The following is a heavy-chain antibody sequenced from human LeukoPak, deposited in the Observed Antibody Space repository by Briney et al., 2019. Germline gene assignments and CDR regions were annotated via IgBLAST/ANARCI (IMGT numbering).Heavy chain of an antibody. D-gene: IGHD5-18*01. CDR3: ASRGYSYDQGVDY. CDR2: ISYDGSNK. Sequence: GRSLRLSCAASGFTFSSYAMHWVRQAPGKGLEWVAVISYDGSNKYYADSVKGRFTISRDNSKNTLHLQMNSLRAEDTAVYYCASRGYSYDQGVDYWGQGTLVTVSS. CDR1: GFTFSSYA. V-gene: IGHV3-30-3*01. J-gene: IGHJ4*02.